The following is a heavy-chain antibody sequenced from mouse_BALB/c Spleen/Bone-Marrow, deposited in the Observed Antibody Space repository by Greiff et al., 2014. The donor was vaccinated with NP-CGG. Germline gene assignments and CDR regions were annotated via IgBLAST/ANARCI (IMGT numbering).Heavy chain of an antibody. CDR1: GFSLTSYG. J-gene: IGHJ1*01. CDR2: IWAGGST. Sequence: LQESGPGLVAPSQSLSITCTVSGFSLTSYGVHWARQPPGKGLEWLGVIWAGGSTNYNSALMSRLSISKDNSKSQVFLKMNSQQTDDTAMYYCARVYLWYFDVWGAGTTVTVSS. V-gene: IGHV2-9*02. D-gene: IGHD2-3*01. CDR3: ARVYLWYFDV.